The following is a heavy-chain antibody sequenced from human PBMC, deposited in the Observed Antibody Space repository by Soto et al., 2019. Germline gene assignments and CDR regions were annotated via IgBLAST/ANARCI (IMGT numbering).Heavy chain of an antibody. J-gene: IGHJ6*02. CDR2: INAGNGNT. Sequence: QVQLVQSGAEEKKPGASVKVSCKASGYTFTSYAMHWVRQAPGQRLEWMGCINAGNGNTEYSQKFQGRVTITRDTSASTAYMELSSLRSEDTAVYYCASFSKVYYYYGMDVWGQGTTVTVS. CDR1: GYTFTSYA. V-gene: IGHV1-3*05. CDR3: ASFSKVYYYYGMDV.